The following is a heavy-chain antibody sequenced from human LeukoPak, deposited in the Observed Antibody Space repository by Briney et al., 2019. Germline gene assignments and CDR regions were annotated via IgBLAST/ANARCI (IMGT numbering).Heavy chain of an antibody. CDR3: ARGIAAAVKYNWFDP. CDR1: DDSFSSHY. D-gene: IGHD6-13*01. CDR2: ISYIGRT. Sequence: SETLSLTCAVSDDSFSSHYWTWIRQPPGKGLEWIGYISYIGRTNYNPSLKSRVTISIDTSKNQFSLKLTSVTAADTAVYYCARGIAAAVKYNWFDPWGQGTLVTVSS. V-gene: IGHV4-59*11. J-gene: IGHJ5*02.